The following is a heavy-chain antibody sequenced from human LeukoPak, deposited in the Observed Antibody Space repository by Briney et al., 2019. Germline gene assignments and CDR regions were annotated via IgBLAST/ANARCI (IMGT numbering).Heavy chain of an antibody. CDR2: MNPNSGNT. D-gene: IGHD3-3*01. J-gene: IGHJ5*02. CDR3: ARAFGTHYDFWSGYLS. CDR1: GYTFTSYD. V-gene: IGHV1-8*03. Sequence: GASVKVSCKASGYTFTSYDINWVRQATGQGLEWMGWMNPNSGNTGYAQKFQGRVTITRNTSISTAYMELSSLRSEDTAVYYCARAFGTHYDFWSGYLSWGQGALVTVSS.